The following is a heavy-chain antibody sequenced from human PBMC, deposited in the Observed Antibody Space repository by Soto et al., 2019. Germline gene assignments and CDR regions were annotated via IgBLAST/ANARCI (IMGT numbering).Heavy chain of an antibody. J-gene: IGHJ3*02. V-gene: IGHV4-39*01. CDR2: IYYGGST. D-gene: IGHD6-13*01. CDR3: ARTGGYSSSWYPNGAFDI. CDR1: GGSISSSSYY. Sequence: QLQLQESGPGLVKPSETLSLTCSVSGGSISSSSYYWGWIRQPQGKGLEWIGSIYYGGSTDYNPSLKSRVSISVDTSENQFSLKVSCVTAAERAVYYCARTGGYSSSWYPNGAFDIWGRGTMVTVSS.